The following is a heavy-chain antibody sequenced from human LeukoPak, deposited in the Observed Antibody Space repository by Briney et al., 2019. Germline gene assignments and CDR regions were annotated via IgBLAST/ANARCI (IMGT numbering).Heavy chain of an antibody. J-gene: IGHJ5*02. D-gene: IGHD3-10*01. CDR1: GFTFSSYA. CDR3: AKDLRRGSGSYYPNWFDP. CDR2: ISVSGGRT. V-gene: IGHV3-23*01. Sequence: PGGSLRLSCAASGFTFSSYAMSWVRQAPGKGLEWVSIISVSGGRTYYADSVKGRFTISRDNSKNTLYLQMNSLRAEDTAVYYCAKDLRRGSGSYYPNWFDPWGQGTLVTVSS.